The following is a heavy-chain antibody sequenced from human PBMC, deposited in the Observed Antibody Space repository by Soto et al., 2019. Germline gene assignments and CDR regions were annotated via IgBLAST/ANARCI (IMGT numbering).Heavy chain of an antibody. V-gene: IGHV1-69*12. CDR3: ASGIQLWLRRINNGYSG. CDR1: GGTFSTYA. J-gene: IGHJ4*02. D-gene: IGHD5-18*01. CDR2: IIPMFGTA. Sequence: QVQLVQSGAEVKKPESSVKVSCKAPGGTFSTYAISWVRHAPGQGLEWMGGIIPMFGTANYEQKFQDRVTITAYGSTNTVYRELRSLRAEDTSVYFCASGIQLWLRRINNGYSGWGQGTLVTVSS.